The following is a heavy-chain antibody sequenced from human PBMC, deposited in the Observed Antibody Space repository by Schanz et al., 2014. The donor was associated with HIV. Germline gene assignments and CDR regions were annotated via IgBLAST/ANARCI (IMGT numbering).Heavy chain of an antibody. CDR2: IIPIFDAA. J-gene: IGHJ6*02. CDR3: AKSPIFGDVIFYGMDV. CDR1: GDTFKSHG. V-gene: IGHV1-69*01. Sequence: QVQLVQSGAALRKPGTSVRVSCMVPGDTFKSHGFGWVRQAPGQGPEWMGGIIPIFDAANYAQTFQGRLTITADESASTAYMELNSLRSDDTAVYYCAKSPIFGDVIFYGMDVWGQGTTVTVSS. D-gene: IGHD3-3*02.